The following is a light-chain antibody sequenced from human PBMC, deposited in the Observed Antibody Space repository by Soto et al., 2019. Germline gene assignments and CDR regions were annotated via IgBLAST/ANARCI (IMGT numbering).Light chain of an antibody. CDR3: QHYKTWPLA. CDR1: QSISAW. V-gene: IGKV1-5*03. Sequence: DIQMTHSPSTLSASVGDSVSINCRASQSISAWLAWYQQKPGKAPRLLIYKASTLEIGVPSRFSGSGSGTEFTLTISSLQSEDFAVYYCQHYKTWPLAFGGGTKVDIK. CDR2: KAS. J-gene: IGKJ4*01.